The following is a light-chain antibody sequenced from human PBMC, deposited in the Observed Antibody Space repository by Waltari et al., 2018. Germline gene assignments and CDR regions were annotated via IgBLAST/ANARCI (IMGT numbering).Light chain of an antibody. CDR3: TSYTSDSSVV. CDR2: EVS. V-gene: IGLV2-14*01. CDR1: GNDVGGYNF. J-gene: IGLJ2*01. Sequence: QSALTQPASVSGSPGQSITISCAGTGNDVGGYNFVSWYLHHPGKAPQLIIYEVSRRPSGVSSRFSGSKSGNTASLTISGLQAEDEADYYCTSYTSDSSVVFGGGTKLTVL.